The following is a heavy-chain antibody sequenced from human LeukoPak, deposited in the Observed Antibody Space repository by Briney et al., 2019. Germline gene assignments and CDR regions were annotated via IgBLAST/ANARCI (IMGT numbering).Heavy chain of an antibody. Sequence: PSETLSLTCIVSSGYISGSSYYWGWIRQPPGKGLEWIGSMYSSGSTYYNPSLKSRVTISVDTSKNQFSLKLSSVTAADTAVYYCASSSWYYFDYWGQGTLVTVSS. CDR2: MYSSGST. V-gene: IGHV4-39*07. CDR1: SGYISGSSYY. J-gene: IGHJ4*02. CDR3: ASSSWYYFDY. D-gene: IGHD6-13*01.